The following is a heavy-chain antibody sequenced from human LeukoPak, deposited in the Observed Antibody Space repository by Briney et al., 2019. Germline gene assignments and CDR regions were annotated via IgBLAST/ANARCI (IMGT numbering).Heavy chain of an antibody. D-gene: IGHD3-10*01. Sequence: SETLSLTCAVYGGSFSGYYWSWIRQPPGKGLEWIGEINHRGSTNYNPSLKSRVTISVDTSKNQFSLKLSSVTAADTAVYYCARHVVRGVGVYYYYYMDVWGKGTTVTISS. V-gene: IGHV4-34*01. CDR3: ARHVVRGVGVYYYYYMDV. J-gene: IGHJ6*03. CDR1: GGSFSGYY. CDR2: INHRGST.